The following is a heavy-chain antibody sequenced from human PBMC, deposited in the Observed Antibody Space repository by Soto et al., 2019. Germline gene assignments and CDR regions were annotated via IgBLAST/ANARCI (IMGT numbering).Heavy chain of an antibody. V-gene: IGHV3-23*01. CDR3: AKSRGPSIAAALDY. J-gene: IGHJ4*02. CDR1: GFTFSSYA. Sequence: GESLKISCAASGFTFSSYAMSWVRQAPGKGLEWVSAISGSGGSTYYADSVKGRFTISRDNSKNTLYLQMNSLRAEDTAVYYCAKSRGPSIAAALDYWGQGTLVTVSS. CDR2: ISGSGGST. D-gene: IGHD6-13*01.